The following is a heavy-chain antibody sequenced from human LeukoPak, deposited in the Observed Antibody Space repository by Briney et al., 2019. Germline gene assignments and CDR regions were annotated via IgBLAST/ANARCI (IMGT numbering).Heavy chain of an antibody. CDR1: GGSITSYH. V-gene: IGHV4-59*01. CDR2: IYYSGST. Sequence: PSETLSLTCTVSGGSITSYHWSWIRQPPGKGLEWIGYIYYSGSTNYNPSLKSRVTISVDTSKNQFSLKLSSVTAADTAVYYCARDSGKGIAYYYGMDVWGQGTTVTVSS. CDR3: ARDSGKGIAYYYGMDV. J-gene: IGHJ6*02. D-gene: IGHD6-13*01.